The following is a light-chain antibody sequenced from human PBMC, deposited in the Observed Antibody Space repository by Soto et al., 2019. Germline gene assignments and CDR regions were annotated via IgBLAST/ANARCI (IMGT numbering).Light chain of an antibody. J-gene: IGLJ2*01. CDR3: QSYDSSLSVVL. CDR2: GNT. V-gene: IGLV1-40*01. Sequence: QSALTQPPSVSGAPRQRVTISCTGSSSNIGAGYDVHWYQQLPGTAPKLLIYGNTNRPSGVPYRFSGSKSGTSASLAITGLQAEDEADYYCQSYDSSLSVVLFGGGTKLTVL. CDR1: SSNIGAGYD.